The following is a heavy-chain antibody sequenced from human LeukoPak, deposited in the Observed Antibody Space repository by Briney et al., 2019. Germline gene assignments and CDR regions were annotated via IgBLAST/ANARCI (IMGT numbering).Heavy chain of an antibody. CDR2: ISGSGVST. CDR1: GFTFSSYA. CDR3: AKDYFNYGDNGPGHY. V-gene: IGHV3-23*01. J-gene: IGHJ4*02. Sequence: GGSLRLSCAASGFTFSSYAMSWVRQAPGMGPEWVSTISGSGVSTYHADSVKGRFTISRDNSKNTLYLQMNSLRAEDTALYYCAKDYFNYGDNGPGHYWGQGTLVIVSS. D-gene: IGHD4-17*01.